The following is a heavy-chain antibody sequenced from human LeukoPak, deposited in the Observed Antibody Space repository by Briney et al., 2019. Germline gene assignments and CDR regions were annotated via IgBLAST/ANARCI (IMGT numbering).Heavy chain of an antibody. CDR2: ISAYNGNP. V-gene: IGHV1-18*01. D-gene: IGHD1-1*01. Sequence: ASVKVSCKASGYTFANFGVAWVRQAPGQGLEWMAWISAYNGNPNYAQKFQGRVTMTTDTSTSTAYLELRILTPAEPAVYFCARGGGTRVYYFDYWGQGTLVTVSS. CDR1: GYTFANFG. J-gene: IGHJ4*02. CDR3: ARGGGTRVYYFDY.